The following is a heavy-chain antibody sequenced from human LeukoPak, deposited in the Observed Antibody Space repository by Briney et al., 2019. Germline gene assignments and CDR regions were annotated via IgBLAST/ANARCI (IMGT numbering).Heavy chain of an antibody. CDR3: ARGRDGDSPPFDY. V-gene: IGHV4-34*01. Sequence: SETLSLTCAVYGGSFSGYYWSWIRQPPGKGLEWIGEINHSGSTNYNPSLKSRVTISVDTSKNQFSLKLSSVTAADTAVYYCARGRDGDSPPFDYWGQGTLVTVSS. CDR1: GGSFSGYY. CDR2: INHSGST. D-gene: IGHD4-17*01. J-gene: IGHJ4*02.